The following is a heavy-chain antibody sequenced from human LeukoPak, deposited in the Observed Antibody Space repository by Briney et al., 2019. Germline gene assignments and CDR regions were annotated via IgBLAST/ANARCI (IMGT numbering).Heavy chain of an antibody. V-gene: IGHV3-48*03. CDR3: ARGRPADIVVVVASSNFDY. CDR1: GFTFSSYE. CDR2: ISSSGSTI. D-gene: IGHD2-15*01. J-gene: IGHJ4*02. Sequence: GGSLRLSCAASGFTFSSYEMNWVRQAPGEGLEWVSYISSSGSTIYYADSVKGRFTISRDNAKNSLYLQMNSLRAEDTAVYYCARGRPADIVVVVASSNFDYWGQGTLVTVSS.